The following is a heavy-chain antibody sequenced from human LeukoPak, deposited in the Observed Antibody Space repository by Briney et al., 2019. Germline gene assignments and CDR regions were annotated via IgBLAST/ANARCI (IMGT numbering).Heavy chain of an antibody. Sequence: GGSLRLSWAASGFSFGYFAMSWVRQAAGKWLEWVSIIGNIGGSIYYADSVKGRFTISRNNSKNTLSLQMNRLRAEDTDIYFCVKSWGSTRPYYNYMEVWGKGTTVTVSS. CDR1: GFSFGYFA. CDR3: VKSWGSTRPYYNYMEV. D-gene: IGHD1-26*01. CDR2: IGNIGGSI. J-gene: IGHJ6*03. V-gene: IGHV3-23*01.